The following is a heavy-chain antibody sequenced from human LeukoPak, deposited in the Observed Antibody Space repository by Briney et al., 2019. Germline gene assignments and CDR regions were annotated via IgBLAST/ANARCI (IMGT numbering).Heavy chain of an antibody. CDR2: VGPSGART. Sequence: GGSLRLSCAASGFTFSHHGMNWVRQAPGKGLEWVSGVGPSGARTYYADSVKGRFTVSRDNSKNTLYLQMNSLRAEDTAVYYCAKEGLLWFGELFGPLRSPFDYWGQGTLVTVSS. CDR1: GFTFSHHG. V-gene: IGHV3-23*01. D-gene: IGHD3-10*01. CDR3: AKEGLLWFGELFGPLRSPFDY. J-gene: IGHJ4*02.